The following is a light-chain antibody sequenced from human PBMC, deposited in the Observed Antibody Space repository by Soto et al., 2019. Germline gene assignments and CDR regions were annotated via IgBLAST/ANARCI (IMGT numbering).Light chain of an antibody. Sequence: DVQMTQSPSAVSASVGDRVNITCRASRGISNYLAWFQQKPGKVPNRLIYTTSTLQSGVPSRFSGSRSGTEFTLTISSLQPEDIATYYCLQHNSYPRTFGGGTKVDIK. CDR2: TTS. CDR1: RGISNY. J-gene: IGKJ4*01. V-gene: IGKV1-17*03. CDR3: LQHNSYPRT.